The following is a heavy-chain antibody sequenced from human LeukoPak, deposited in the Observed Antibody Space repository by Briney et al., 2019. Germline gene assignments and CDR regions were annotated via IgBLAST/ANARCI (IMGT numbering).Heavy chain of an antibody. Sequence: ASVKVSCKASGYTFTSYGISWVRQAPGQGLEWMGWISAYNGNTNYAQKLQGRVTMTTDTSTSTAYMELRSLRSDDTAVYYCARAGYCSGGSCYWGDWFDPWAREPWSPSPQ. V-gene: IGHV1-18*01. CDR3: ARAGYCSGGSCYWGDWFDP. CDR1: GYTFTSYG. CDR2: ISAYNGNT. D-gene: IGHD2-15*01. J-gene: IGHJ5*02.